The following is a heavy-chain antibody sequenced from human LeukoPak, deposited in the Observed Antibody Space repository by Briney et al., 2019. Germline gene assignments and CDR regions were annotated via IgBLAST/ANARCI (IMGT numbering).Heavy chain of an antibody. CDR3: ANTYSSSWYPLFDS. D-gene: IGHD6-13*01. CDR2: IVGSGDST. Sequence: GGSLRLSCAASGFTFSSFAMSWVRQAPGKGLEWVSTIVGSGDSTYYADSVKGRFTISRDNSKNTLYLQMNSLRAEDTAVYYCANTYSSSWYPLFDSWGQGTLVTVSS. V-gene: IGHV3-23*01. CDR1: GFTFSSFA. J-gene: IGHJ4*02.